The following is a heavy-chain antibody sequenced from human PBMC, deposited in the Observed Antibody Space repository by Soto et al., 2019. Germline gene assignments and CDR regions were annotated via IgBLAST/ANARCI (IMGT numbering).Heavy chain of an antibody. CDR2: IYHSGST. Sequence: SETLSLTCAVSGGSISSGGYSWSWIRQPPGKGLEWIGYIYHSGSTYYNPSLKSRVTISVHRSKNQFSLKLSSVTAADTAVDYCARADDSGGSNWFDPWGQGTLVTVSS. CDR1: GGSISSGGYS. D-gene: IGHD3-22*01. J-gene: IGHJ5*02. V-gene: IGHV4-30-2*01. CDR3: ARADDSGGSNWFDP.